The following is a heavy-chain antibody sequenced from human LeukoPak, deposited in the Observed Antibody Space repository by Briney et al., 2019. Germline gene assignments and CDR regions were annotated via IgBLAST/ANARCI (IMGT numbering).Heavy chain of an antibody. CDR3: ARSYGSGSYGGAFDI. D-gene: IGHD3-10*01. J-gene: IGHJ3*02. CDR2: IYPGDSDT. Sequence: GESLKISCKGSGYSFTSYWIGWVRQMPGTGLEWMGIIYPGDSDTRYSPSFQGQVTISADKSISTAYLQWSSLKASDTAMYYCARSYGSGSYGGAFDIWGQGTMVTVSS. CDR1: GYSFTSYW. V-gene: IGHV5-51*01.